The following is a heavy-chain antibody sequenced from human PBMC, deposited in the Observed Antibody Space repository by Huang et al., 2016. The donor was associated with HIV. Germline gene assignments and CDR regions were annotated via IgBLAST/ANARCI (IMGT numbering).Heavy chain of an antibody. CDR2: INTKTGKP. Sequence: QVQLVQSGSELRQPGASVKVSCKASGYTFSTYSLLWVRQAPGQGLEWMGWINTKTGKPTYAQCFTGRFVFSLDTTVNTAYLQISSLKTDDTAKYFCARYRLTGTFLDSWGQGTQVTVSS. V-gene: IGHV7-4-1*02. CDR1: GYTFSTYS. CDR3: ARYRLTGTFLDS. D-gene: IGHD3-9*01. J-gene: IGHJ4*02.